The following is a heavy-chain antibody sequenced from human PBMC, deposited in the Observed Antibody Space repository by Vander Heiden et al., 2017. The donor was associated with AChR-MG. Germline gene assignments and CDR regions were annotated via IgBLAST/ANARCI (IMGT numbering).Heavy chain of an antibody. CDR3: ARSTSGNQYYYYYYMDV. CDR1: GYTFTSYG. V-gene: IGHV1-18*01. D-gene: IGHD1-26*01. Sequence: QVQLVQSGAEVKKPGASVKVSCKASGYTFTSYGISWVRQAPGQGLEWMGWISAYNGNTNYAQKLQGRVTMTTDTSTSTAYMELRSLRSDDTAVYYCARSTSGNQYYYYYYMDVWGKGTTVTVSS. CDR2: ISAYNGNT. J-gene: IGHJ6*03.